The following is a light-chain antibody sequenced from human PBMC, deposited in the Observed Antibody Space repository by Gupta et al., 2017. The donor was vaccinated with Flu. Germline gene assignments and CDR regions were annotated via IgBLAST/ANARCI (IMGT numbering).Light chain of an antibody. CDR2: EDS. J-gene: IGLJ2*01. V-gene: IGLV2-23*01. CDR1: SRYVGSSNW. CDR3: GRYEGSGTWV. Sequence: SITISCTGSSRYVGSSNWGSWYQQTPGKAPRPIMYEDSKRPSGVSNRFSGSNYGNTASLTIAGTQADDESDYYCGRYEGSGTWVFGGGTKLTVL.